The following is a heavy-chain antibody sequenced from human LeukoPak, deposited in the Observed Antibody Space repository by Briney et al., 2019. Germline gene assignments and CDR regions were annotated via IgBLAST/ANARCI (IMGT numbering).Heavy chain of an antibody. CDR3: ARADSSGYYYAFDI. J-gene: IGHJ3*02. CDR1: GFTFDDYG. V-gene: IGHV3-20*04. D-gene: IGHD3-22*01. Sequence: GGSLRLSCAASGFTFDDYGMSWVRQAPGKGLEWVSGINWNGGSTGYADSVKGRFTISRDNAKNSLYLQMNSLRAKDTALYYCARADSSGYYYAFDIWGQGTMVTVSS. CDR2: INWNGGST.